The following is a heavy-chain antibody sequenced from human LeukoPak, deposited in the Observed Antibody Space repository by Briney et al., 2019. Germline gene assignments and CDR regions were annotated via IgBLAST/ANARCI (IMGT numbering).Heavy chain of an antibody. V-gene: IGHV3-30*18. CDR3: AKDGFRGDILTGPKGGFVDY. Sequence: GGSLRLSCAASGFTFSSHGMHWVRQAPGRGLEWVAVISYDGSNKYYADSVKGRFTISRDNSKNTQYLQMNSLRAEETAVYYCAKDGFRGDILTGPKGGFVDYWGQGTLVTVSS. CDR2: ISYDGSNK. CDR1: GFTFSSHG. D-gene: IGHD3-9*01. J-gene: IGHJ4*02.